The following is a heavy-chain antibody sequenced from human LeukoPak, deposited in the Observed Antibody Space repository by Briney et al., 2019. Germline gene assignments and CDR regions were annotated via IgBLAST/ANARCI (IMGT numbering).Heavy chain of an antibody. Sequence: PGGSLRLSCAASEFTVSTNYMSWVCQAPGKGLEWVSIIYSTGGKYYTDSVKGRFTISRDNSKHTLYLQMNSLRGEDTAVYYCARGSDGWFAFDYWGQGILVTVSS. CDR3: ARGSDGWFAFDY. V-gene: IGHV3-66*01. J-gene: IGHJ4*02. D-gene: IGHD6-19*01. CDR2: IYSTGGK. CDR1: EFTVSTNY.